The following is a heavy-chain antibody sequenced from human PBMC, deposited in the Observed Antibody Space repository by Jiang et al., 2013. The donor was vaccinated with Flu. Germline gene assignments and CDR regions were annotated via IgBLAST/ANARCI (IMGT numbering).Heavy chain of an antibody. D-gene: IGHD3-22*01. J-gene: IGHJ4*02. Sequence: GAEVKKPGESLRISCKGSGYSFTSYWIGWVRQMPGKGLEWMGIIYPGDSDTRYSPSFQGQVTISADKSISTAYLQWSSLKASDTAMYYCARREYDSSGYYWFDYWGQETLVTVSS. CDR2: IYPGDSDT. V-gene: IGHV5-51*01. CDR1: GYSFTSYW. CDR3: ARREYDSSGYYWFDY.